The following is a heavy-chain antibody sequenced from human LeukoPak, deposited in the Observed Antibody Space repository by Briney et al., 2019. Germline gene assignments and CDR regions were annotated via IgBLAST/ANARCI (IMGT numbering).Heavy chain of an antibody. D-gene: IGHD6-13*01. CDR2: ISGNGGST. Sequence: PGGSLRLSCSASGFTFSSYAMHWVRQAPGKGVEYVSAISGNGGSTYYADSVKGRFTISRDNSKNTLCLQMSSLRAEDTAVYYCVKGDRSRWYYFDYWGQGTLVTVSS. V-gene: IGHV3-64D*09. J-gene: IGHJ4*02. CDR3: VKGDRSRWYYFDY. CDR1: GFTFSSYA.